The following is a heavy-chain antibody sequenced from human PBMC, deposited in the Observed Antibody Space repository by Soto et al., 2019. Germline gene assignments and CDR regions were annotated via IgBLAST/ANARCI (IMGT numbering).Heavy chain of an antibody. CDR3: TSYYDFWSGYYLDFDY. Sequence: PGGSLRLSCATSGFTFSNAWMSWVRQAPGKGLEWVGRIKSKTDGGTTDYAAPVKGRFTISRDDSKNTLYLQINSLKTEDTAVYYCTSYYDFWSGYYLDFDYWGQGTLVTVSS. V-gene: IGHV3-15*01. CDR2: IKSKTDGGTT. CDR1: GFTFSNAW. J-gene: IGHJ4*02. D-gene: IGHD3-3*01.